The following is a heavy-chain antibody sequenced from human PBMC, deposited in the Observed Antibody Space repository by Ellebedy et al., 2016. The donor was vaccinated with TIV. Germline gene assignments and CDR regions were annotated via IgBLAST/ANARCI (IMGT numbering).Heavy chain of an antibody. D-gene: IGHD2-15*01. CDR2: INSDGSYA. CDR1: GFTFSATW. CDR3: AKDVEDIEGSYYNYAMDV. J-gene: IGHJ6*02. V-gene: IGHV3-74*01. Sequence: GGSLRLXXAASGFTFSATWMHWVRQAPRKGLVWVSRINSDGSYATYADSVRGRFTISRDNAKNTLFLQMNSLRAEDTAVYFCAKDVEDIEGSYYNYAMDVWGQGTPVTVSS.